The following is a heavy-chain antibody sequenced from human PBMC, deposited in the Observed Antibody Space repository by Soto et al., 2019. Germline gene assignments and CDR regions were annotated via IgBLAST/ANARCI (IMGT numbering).Heavy chain of an antibody. J-gene: IGHJ6*02. D-gene: IGHD4-17*01. CDR1: GYTLTELS. CDR2: FDPEDGET. CDR3: WAYGDYVGPYYYGMDV. V-gene: IGHV1-24*01. Sequence: QVQLVQSGAEVKKPGASVKVSCKVSGYTLTELSMHWVRQAPGKGLEWMGGFDPEDGETIYAQKFQGRGTMTEDTSTDTAYMELSSLRSEDTAVYYCWAYGDYVGPYYYGMDVWGQGTTVTVSS.